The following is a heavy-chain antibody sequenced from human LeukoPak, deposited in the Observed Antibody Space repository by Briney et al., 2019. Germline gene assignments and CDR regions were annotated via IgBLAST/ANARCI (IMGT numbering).Heavy chain of an antibody. D-gene: IGHD3-22*01. J-gene: IGHJ1*01. V-gene: IGHV3-23*01. CDR1: GFTFSSYA. Sequence: GGSLRLSCAASGFTFSSYAMSWVRQAPGKGLEWVSAISGSGGSTYYADSVKGRFTISRDNSKNTLYLQMNSLSAEDTAVYYCAKEQYYYDSSGYGGEYFQHWGQGTLVTVSS. CDR2: ISGSGGST. CDR3: AKEQYYYDSSGYGGEYFQH.